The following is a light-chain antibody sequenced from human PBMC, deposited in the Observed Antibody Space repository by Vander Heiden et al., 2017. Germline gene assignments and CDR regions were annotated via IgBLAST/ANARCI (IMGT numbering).Light chain of an antibody. V-gene: IGKV1-5*03. CDR2: KAS. Sequence: DIQMTQSPSTLSASVGDRVTITCRASQTISSRLAWYQQKPGEAPKFLIYKASSLESGVPSRFSGSGSGTEFTLTIRSLQPDEFATYYCQQYNTFPLTFGGGTKVEIK. CDR3: QQYNTFPLT. CDR1: QTISSR. J-gene: IGKJ4*01.